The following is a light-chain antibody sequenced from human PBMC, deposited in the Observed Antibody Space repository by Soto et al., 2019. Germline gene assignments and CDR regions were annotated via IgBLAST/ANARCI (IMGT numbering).Light chain of an antibody. CDR2: LGS. CDR3: MQALQTLT. J-gene: IGKJ5*01. V-gene: IGKV2-28*01. Sequence: DVVMTRSPRVLTLTVAEPVSISCRSRQILLHSNGYNYLDWYLQQPGQSPQLLIYLGSNRASGVPDRFSGSGSGTAFKLKISRVEAEDVGVYYCMQALQTLTFGQGTRLEIK. CDR1: QILLHSNGYNY.